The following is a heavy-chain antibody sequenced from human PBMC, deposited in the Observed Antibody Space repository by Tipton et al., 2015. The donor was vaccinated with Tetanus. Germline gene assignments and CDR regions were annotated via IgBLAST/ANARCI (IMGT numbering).Heavy chain of an antibody. Sequence: TLSLTCSVSGGSINPYYWSWIRQPPGKGLEWIGNIYSSGSTYYNPSLKSRVTISVDTSKNQFPLKLSSVTAADTAVYYCARVRQVGNPGPFFDYWGQGTLVTVSS. CDR3: ARVRQVGNPGPFFDY. V-gene: IGHV4-59*01. J-gene: IGHJ4*02. CDR2: IYSSGST. CDR1: GGSINPYY. D-gene: IGHD7-27*01.